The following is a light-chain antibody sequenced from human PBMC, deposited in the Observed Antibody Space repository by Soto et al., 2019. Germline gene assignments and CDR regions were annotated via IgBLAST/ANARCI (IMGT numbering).Light chain of an antibody. CDR1: SSDVGGYNY. V-gene: IGLV2-14*01. Sequence: QSALTQPASVSGSPGQSITISCTGTSSDVGGYNYVSWYQQHPGKAPKLMIYEVSNRPSGVSNRFSGSKSGNTASLTISGLQAAYEADYYCSSYTSSSTLLYVFGTGTKLTVL. CDR2: EVS. J-gene: IGLJ1*01. CDR3: SSYTSSSTLLYV.